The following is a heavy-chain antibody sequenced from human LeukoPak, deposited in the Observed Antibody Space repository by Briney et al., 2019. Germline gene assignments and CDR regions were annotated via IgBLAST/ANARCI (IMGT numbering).Heavy chain of an antibody. Sequence: SETLSLTCTVSGGSISTYYWSWIRQPPGKGLEWIGYIYYSGSTNYNPSLKSRVTISVDTSKNQFSLKLSSVTAADTAVYYCARQSDGGSSNDAFDIWGQGTMVTVSS. CDR3: ARQSDGGSSNDAFDI. CDR2: IYYSGST. J-gene: IGHJ3*02. V-gene: IGHV4-59*08. D-gene: IGHD2-15*01. CDR1: GGSISTYY.